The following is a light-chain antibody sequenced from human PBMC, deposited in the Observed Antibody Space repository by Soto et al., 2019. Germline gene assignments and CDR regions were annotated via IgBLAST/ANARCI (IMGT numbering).Light chain of an antibody. CDR1: QSVTSTY. V-gene: IGKV3-20*01. CDR3: QQYGGSPIT. J-gene: IGKJ5*01. CDR2: GAC. Sequence: EIVVTQSPATLSVSPGERATLSCRASQSVTSTYVAWYQQKPGQAPRLLIYGACSRATGIPDRFSGSGSETDFTLTISRLEPEDFALYYCQQYGGSPITFGQRTRLEI.